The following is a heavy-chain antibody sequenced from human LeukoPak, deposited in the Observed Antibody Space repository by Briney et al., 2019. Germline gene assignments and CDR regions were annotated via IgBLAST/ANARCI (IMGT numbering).Heavy chain of an antibody. CDR1: GGTFSSYT. CDR2: IIPILGIA. V-gene: IGHV1-69*04. J-gene: IGHJ5*02. Sequence: SVKVSCKASGGTFSSYTISWVRQAPGQRLEWMGRIIPILGIANYAQKFQGRVTITADKSTSTAYMELSSLRSEDTAVYYCARDLGYCSGGSCYKWFDPWGQGTLVTVSS. CDR3: ARDLGYCSGGSCYKWFDP. D-gene: IGHD2-15*01.